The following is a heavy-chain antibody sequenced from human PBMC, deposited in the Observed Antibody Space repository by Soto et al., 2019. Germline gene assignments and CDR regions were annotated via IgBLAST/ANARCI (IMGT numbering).Heavy chain of an antibody. CDR3: ARERGSYYGKPRAFDI. V-gene: IGHV1-18*01. CDR1: VYTFTSYG. D-gene: IGHD1-26*01. Sequence: GASVKVSCKASVYTFTSYGMGCVRQAPGQGLEWMGWISAYNGNTNYAQKLQGRVTMTTDTSTSTAYMELRSLRSDDTAVYYCARERGSYYGKPRAFDIWGQGTMVTVSS. J-gene: IGHJ3*02. CDR2: ISAYNGNT.